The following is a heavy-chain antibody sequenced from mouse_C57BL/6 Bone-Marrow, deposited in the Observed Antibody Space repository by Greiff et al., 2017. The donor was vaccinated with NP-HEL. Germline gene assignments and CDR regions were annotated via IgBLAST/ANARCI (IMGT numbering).Heavy chain of an antibody. D-gene: IGHD2-1*01. J-gene: IGHJ4*01. Sequence: EVKLMESGAELVKPGASVKLSCTASGFNIKDYYMHWVKQRTEQGLAWIGRIDPEDGATKYAPKFQGKATITADTSSNTAYLQLSRLTSEDTAVYYCASPYGNYGGTCYAMDYWGQGTSVTVSS. CDR1: GFNIKDYY. CDR2: IDPEDGAT. CDR3: ASPYGNYGGTCYAMDY. V-gene: IGHV14-2*01.